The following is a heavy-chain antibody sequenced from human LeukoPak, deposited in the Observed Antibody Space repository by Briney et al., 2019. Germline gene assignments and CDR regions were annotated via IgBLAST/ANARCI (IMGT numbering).Heavy chain of an antibody. CDR3: ASVGYCSSTSCPESYYYMDV. CDR1: GYTFTSYY. Sequence: APVKVSCKASGYTFTSYYMHWVRQAPGQGLEWMGIINPSGGSTSYAQKFQGRVTMTRDTSTSTVYMELSSLRSEDTAVYYCASVGYCSSTSCPESYYYMDVWGKGTTVTVSS. D-gene: IGHD2-2*01. J-gene: IGHJ6*03. CDR2: INPSGGST. V-gene: IGHV1-46*01.